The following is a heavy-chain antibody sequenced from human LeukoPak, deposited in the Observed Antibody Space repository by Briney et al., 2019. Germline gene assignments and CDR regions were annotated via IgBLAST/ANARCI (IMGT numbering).Heavy chain of an antibody. CDR1: AGSFSIYY. V-gene: IGHV4-4*07. CDR2: IYTSGST. J-gene: IGHJ4*02. CDR3: ARGPTTMTRAFDY. D-gene: IGHD4-11*01. Sequence: SETLSLTCTVSAGSFSIYYWSWLRQPAGKGLEWIGHIYTSGSTNYNPSLKSRVTMSVDTSKNQFSLKLSSVTAADTAVYYCARGPTTMTRAFDYWGQGTLVTVSS.